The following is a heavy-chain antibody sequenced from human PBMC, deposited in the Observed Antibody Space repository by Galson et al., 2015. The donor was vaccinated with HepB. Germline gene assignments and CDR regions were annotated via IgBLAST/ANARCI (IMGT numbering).Heavy chain of an antibody. Sequence: SVKVSCKASGYTFTSYAVSWVRQAPGQGLEWMGWISPHNGNTNYAQKFQGRVTMTTDTSSSTAYMELRSLRSDDTALYYCARSLHLFIGASGLSYWGQGTLVTVSS. D-gene: IGHD6-13*01. CDR2: ISPHNGNT. CDR1: GYTFTSYA. V-gene: IGHV1-18*01. J-gene: IGHJ4*02. CDR3: ARSLHLFIGASGLSY.